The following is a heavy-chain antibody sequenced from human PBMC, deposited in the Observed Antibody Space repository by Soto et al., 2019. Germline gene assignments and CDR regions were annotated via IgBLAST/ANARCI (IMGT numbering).Heavy chain of an antibody. V-gene: IGHV3-15*01. CDR1: GFTFSNAW. CDR3: TSIQYYYDSSGYTRIDY. CDR2: IKSKTDGGTT. D-gene: IGHD3-22*01. Sequence: GGSLRPSCAASGFTFSNAWMSWGRQAPGKGREWGGGIKSKTDGGTTDYAAPVKGRFTISRDDSKHTLYLQMNSLKTEDTAEYYCTSIQYYYDSSGYTRIDYWGQGTLVTVSS. J-gene: IGHJ4*02.